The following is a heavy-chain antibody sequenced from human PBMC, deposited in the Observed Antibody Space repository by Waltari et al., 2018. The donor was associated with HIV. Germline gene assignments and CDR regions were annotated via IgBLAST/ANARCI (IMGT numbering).Heavy chain of an antibody. CDR1: GYTFTGYD. D-gene: IGHD3-3*01. J-gene: IGHJ6*02. V-gene: IGHV1-8*01. CDR3: ARGPPNDLWPPQTRHMDV. Sequence: QVQLVQSGTEVKKPGASVKVSCKASGYTFTGYDMNWVRQATGQGVGWMGWMNPGRGNTAYAHKFQGRVTMTRNTSIRTAYMELTSLRSEDTAVYYCARGPPNDLWPPQTRHMDVWGQGTTVTVSS. CDR2: MNPGRGNT.